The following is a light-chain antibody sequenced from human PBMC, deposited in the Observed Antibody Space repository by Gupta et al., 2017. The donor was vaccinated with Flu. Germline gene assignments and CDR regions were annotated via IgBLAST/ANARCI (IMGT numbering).Light chain of an antibody. CDR2: DDT. V-gene: IGLV6-57*01. CDR1: SGNSDIGS. CDR3: QALDPTRSFVI. Sequence: TITSTCSSGNSDIGSMLWYQQRPGTYPTTVRCDDTKSPCGFAVRVCVSGDRACNSAFLTFCGLKIEDEADYFCQALDPTRSFVIFGGGTKLTVL. J-gene: IGLJ2*01.